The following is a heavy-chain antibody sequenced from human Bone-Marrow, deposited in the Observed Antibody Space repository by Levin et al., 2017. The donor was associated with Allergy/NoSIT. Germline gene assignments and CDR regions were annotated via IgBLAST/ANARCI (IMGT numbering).Heavy chain of an antibody. J-gene: IGHJ6*02. V-gene: IGHV3-7*01. CDR3: ATDLTGYYYYGMDV. CDR1: GFIFSNYW. Sequence: GGSLRLSCAASGFIFSNYWMRWVRQAPGKGLEWVANIKQDGSEKYCVDSVKGRFTISRDNAKNSLYLQLNSLRAEDTAVYYCATDLTGYYYYGMDVWGQGTTVTVSS. CDR2: IKQDGSEK. D-gene: IGHD3-9*01.